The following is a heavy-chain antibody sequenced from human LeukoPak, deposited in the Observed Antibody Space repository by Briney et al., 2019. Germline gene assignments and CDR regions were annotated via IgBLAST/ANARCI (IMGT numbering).Heavy chain of an antibody. D-gene: IGHD2-2*01. Sequence: SGGSLRLSCVASGFTFNNYAMSWVRQAPGKGLEWVSASGGSGGSKYYADSVKGRFTVSRDNSKNTLYLQMNSLRAEDTAIYYCAKRKDLGYCSSTSCYYYFDYWGQGTLVTVSS. CDR1: GFTFNNYA. V-gene: IGHV3-23*01. CDR2: SGGSGGSK. CDR3: AKRKDLGYCSSTSCYYYFDY. J-gene: IGHJ4*02.